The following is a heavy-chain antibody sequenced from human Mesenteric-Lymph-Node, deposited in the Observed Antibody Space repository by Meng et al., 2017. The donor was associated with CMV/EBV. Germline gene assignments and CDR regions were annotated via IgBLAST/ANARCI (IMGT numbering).Heavy chain of an antibody. V-gene: IGHV4-31*01. J-gene: IGHJ1*01. CDR3: ARNFGDYSEYFQH. CDR1: GGSISSGGSY. CDR2: IYFSGDS. Sequence: SETLSLTCTVSGGSISSGGSYWSWVRQHPGKGLEWIGNIYFSGDSYYNPSLGSQVTLSVDTSNNQFSLKLSSVTAADTAVYYCARNFGDYSEYFQHWGPGTLVTVSS. D-gene: IGHD4-17*01.